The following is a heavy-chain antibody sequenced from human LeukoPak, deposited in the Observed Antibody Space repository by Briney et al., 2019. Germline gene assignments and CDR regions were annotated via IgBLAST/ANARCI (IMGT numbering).Heavy chain of an antibody. J-gene: IGHJ4*02. D-gene: IGHD3-3*01. CDR3: AKDSARVVIIEGFDY. CDR1: GFTFSSYA. V-gene: IGHV3-23*01. Sequence: GGSLRLSCAASGFTFSSYAMSWVRQAPGKGLEWVSAISGSGGSTYYADSVKGRFTIFRDNSKNTLYLQMNSLRAEDTAVYYCAKDSARVVIIEGFDYWGQGTLVTVSS. CDR2: ISGSGGST.